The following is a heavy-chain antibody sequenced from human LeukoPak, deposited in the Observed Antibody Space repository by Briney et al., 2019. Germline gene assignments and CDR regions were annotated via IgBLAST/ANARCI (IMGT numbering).Heavy chain of an antibody. CDR2: ISNPGRT. Sequence: ASETLSLTCTVSGGSIYTHYWSWIRQPPGKGLEWIGYISNPGRTNYNPSLKSRVTMSEDPSKNQFSLQLSSVTAADTAMYYCATAATASTRLGFDAWGQGILVTVSS. D-gene: IGHD1-7*01. J-gene: IGHJ5*02. V-gene: IGHV4-59*11. CDR3: ATAATASTRLGFDA. CDR1: GGSIYTHY.